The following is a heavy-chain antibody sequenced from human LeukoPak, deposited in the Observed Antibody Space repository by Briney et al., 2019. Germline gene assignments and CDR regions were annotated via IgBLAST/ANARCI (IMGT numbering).Heavy chain of an antibody. CDR2: IGGSGGST. D-gene: IGHD4-17*01. V-gene: IGHV3-23*01. J-gene: IGHJ4*02. CDR3: AKGLVYGDDY. CDR1: GFTFSSYA. Sequence: GGSLRLSCAASGFTFSSYAMSWVRQAPGKGLEWVSGIGGSGGSTYYADSVKGRFSISRDNSKNTLYLQMNSLRAEDTAVYYCAKGLVYGDDYWGQGTLVTVSS.